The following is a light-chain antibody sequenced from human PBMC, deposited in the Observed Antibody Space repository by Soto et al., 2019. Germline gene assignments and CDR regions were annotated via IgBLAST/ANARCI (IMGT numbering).Light chain of an antibody. V-gene: IGLV2-14*01. CDR3: SSYTISSTHWV. CDR1: SSDVGGYNY. Sequence: QSALTQPASVSGSPGQSITISCTGTSSDVGGYNYVSWYQQHPGKAPKLMIYEVSNRPSGVSNRFSGSKSGNTASLTISGLKAEDEADYYCSSYTISSTHWVLGGGTKVTVL. CDR2: EVS. J-gene: IGLJ3*02.